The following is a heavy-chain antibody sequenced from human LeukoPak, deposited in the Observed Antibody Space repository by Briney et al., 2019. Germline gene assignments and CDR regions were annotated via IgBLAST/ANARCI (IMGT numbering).Heavy chain of an antibody. D-gene: IGHD6-19*01. CDR3: AKDAVAGFYYFDY. CDR1: GFTFSSYG. CDR2: ISYDGSNK. J-gene: IGHJ4*02. Sequence: GGSLRLSCAAPGFTFSSYGMHWVRQAPGKGLEWVAVISYDGSNKYYADSVKGRFTISRDNSKNTLYLQMNSLRAEDTAVYYCAKDAVAGFYYFDYWGQGTLVTVSS. V-gene: IGHV3-30*18.